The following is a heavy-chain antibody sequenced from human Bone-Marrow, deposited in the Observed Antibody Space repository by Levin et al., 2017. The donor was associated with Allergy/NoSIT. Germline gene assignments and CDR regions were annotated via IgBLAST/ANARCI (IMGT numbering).Heavy chain of an antibody. Sequence: ASVKVSCKASGYTFTSYYMHWVRQAPGQGLEWMGIINPSGGSTSYAQKFQGRVTMTRDTSTSTVYMELSSLRSEDTAVYYCARGWYGSGSLTYYFDYWGQGTLVTVSS. D-gene: IGHD3-10*01. CDR3: ARGWYGSGSLTYYFDY. J-gene: IGHJ4*02. CDR1: GYTFTSYY. CDR2: INPSGGST. V-gene: IGHV1-46*01.